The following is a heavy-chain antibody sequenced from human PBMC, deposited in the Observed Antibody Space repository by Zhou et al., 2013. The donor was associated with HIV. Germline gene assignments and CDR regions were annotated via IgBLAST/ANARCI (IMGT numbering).Heavy chain of an antibody. Sequence: QVQLVQSGAEVKTAGASVRVSCKASGYTFTSWHMHWVRQAPGQGLEWMGMINPSVGSTNYAQKFRGRVTMTRDTSTRTVYMELSNLRSEDTAVYYCVRDRRMVRGLKREYYYYGLEDWGQGTTVIVSS. CDR2: INPSVGST. D-gene: IGHD3-10*01. CDR1: GYTFTSWH. CDR3: VRDRRMVRGLKREYYYYGLED. V-gene: IGHV1-46*01. J-gene: IGHJ6*02.